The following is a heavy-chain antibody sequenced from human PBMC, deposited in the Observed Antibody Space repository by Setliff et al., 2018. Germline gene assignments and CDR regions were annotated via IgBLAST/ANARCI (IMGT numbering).Heavy chain of an antibody. J-gene: IGHJ6*03. Sequence: SVKVSCKASGGTFSSYGISWVRQAPGQGLEWMGGTIPIFGTTDYAQKFQGRVTIITDESTSTAFMQLGSLRSEDTAVYSCVREGVDSRSSTDYRYYMDVWGKGTTVTVSS. D-gene: IGHD3-22*01. CDR1: GGTFSSYG. CDR3: VREGVDSRSSTDYRYYMDV. CDR2: TIPIFGTT. V-gene: IGHV1-69*05.